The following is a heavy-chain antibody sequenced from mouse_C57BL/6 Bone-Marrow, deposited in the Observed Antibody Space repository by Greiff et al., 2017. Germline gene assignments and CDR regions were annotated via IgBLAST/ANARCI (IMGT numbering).Heavy chain of an antibody. CDR3: ARQDYGSSPDY. D-gene: IGHD1-1*01. CDR1: GYTFTSYG. CDR2: IYPRSGNT. Sequence: VKLLESGAELARPGASVKLSCKASGYTFTSYGISWVKQRTGQGLEWIGEIYPRSGNTYYNEKFKGKATLTADKSSSTAYMELRSLTSEDSAVYVCARQDYGSSPDYWGQGTTLTVSS. V-gene: IGHV1-81*01. J-gene: IGHJ2*01.